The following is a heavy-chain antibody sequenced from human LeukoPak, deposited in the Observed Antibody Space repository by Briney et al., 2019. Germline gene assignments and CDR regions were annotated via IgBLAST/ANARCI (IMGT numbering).Heavy chain of an antibody. V-gene: IGHV3-30*19. CDR2: ISNDGSNK. CDR3: ARDLMIASNWFDP. CDR1: GFNFRSHG. D-gene: IGHD3-22*01. J-gene: IGHJ5*02. Sequence: PGTSLRLSCAASGFNFRSHGYHWVRQAPGKGLEWVAFISNDGSNKYYADSVKGRFSISRDNSKNTLYLQMNSLRAEDTAVYYCARDLMIASNWFDPWGQGTLVTVSS.